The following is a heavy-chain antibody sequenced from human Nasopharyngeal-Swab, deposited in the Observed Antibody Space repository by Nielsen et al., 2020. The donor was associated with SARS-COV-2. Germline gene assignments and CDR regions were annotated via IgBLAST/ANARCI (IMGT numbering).Heavy chain of an antibody. Sequence: SETLSLTCIVSGGSISSGSYYWSWIRQPAGKGLEWIGRIYTSGSTNYNPSLKSRVTISVDTSKNQFSLKLSSVTAADTAVYYCATGAYSSSWYYYYYGMDVWGQGTTVTVSS. V-gene: IGHV4-61*02. CDR3: ATGAYSSSWYYYYYGMDV. D-gene: IGHD6-13*01. CDR2: IYTSGST. J-gene: IGHJ6*02. CDR1: GGSISSGSYY.